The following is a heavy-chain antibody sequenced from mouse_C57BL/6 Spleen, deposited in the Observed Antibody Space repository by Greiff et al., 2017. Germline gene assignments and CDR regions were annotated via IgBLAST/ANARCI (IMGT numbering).Heavy chain of an antibody. D-gene: IGHD2-12*01. CDR3: ARLGLYQKESWFAY. CDR2: INPNNGGT. J-gene: IGHJ3*01. Sequence: EVQLQQSGPELVKPGASVKISCKASGYTFTDYYMNWVKQSHGKSLEWIGDINPNNGGTSYNQKFKGKATLTVDKSSSTAYMELRSLTSEDSAVYYCARLGLYQKESWFAYWGQGTLVTVSA. CDR1: GYTFTDYY. V-gene: IGHV1-26*01.